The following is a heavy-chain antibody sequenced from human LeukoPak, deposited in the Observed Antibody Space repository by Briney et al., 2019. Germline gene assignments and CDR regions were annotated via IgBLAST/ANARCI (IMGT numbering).Heavy chain of an antibody. CDR1: GFTFSDYY. Sequence: PGGSLRLSCAASGFTFSDYYMTWVRQAPGKGLEWVANINQDGSEKYYVNSVKGRFTISRDNAKNSLYLQMTSLRAEDTAVYYCARGRMGSGWLGDYWGQGTLVTVSS. CDR2: INQDGSEK. V-gene: IGHV3-7*05. D-gene: IGHD6-19*01. J-gene: IGHJ4*02. CDR3: ARGRMGSGWLGDY.